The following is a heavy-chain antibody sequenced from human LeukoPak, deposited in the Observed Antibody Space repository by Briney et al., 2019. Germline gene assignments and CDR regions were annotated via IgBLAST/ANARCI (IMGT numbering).Heavy chain of an antibody. J-gene: IGHJ4*02. Sequence: ASVKVSCKASGYTFTSYGISWVRQAPGQGLEWMGWISAYNGNTNYAQKLQGRVTMTTDTSTSTAYMELRSLGSDDTAVYYCARSILTDYYPGGYYFDYWGQGTLVTVSS. CDR3: ARSILTDYYPGGYYFDY. CDR2: ISAYNGNT. D-gene: IGHD3-9*01. V-gene: IGHV1-18*04. CDR1: GYTFTSYG.